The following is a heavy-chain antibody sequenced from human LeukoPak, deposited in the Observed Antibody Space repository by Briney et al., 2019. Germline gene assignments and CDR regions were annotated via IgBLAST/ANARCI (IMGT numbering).Heavy chain of an antibody. D-gene: IGHD4-17*01. CDR2: IKQDGSEK. CDR3: ARDLGYGDYGFDY. CDR1: GFTFSSYW. V-gene: IGHV3-7*01. Sequence: PGGSLRLACAASGFTFSSYWMSWVRQAPGKGLEWVANIKQDGSEKYYVDSVKGRFTISRDNAKNSLYLQMNSLRAEDTAVYYCARDLGYGDYGFDYWGQGTLVTVSS. J-gene: IGHJ4*02.